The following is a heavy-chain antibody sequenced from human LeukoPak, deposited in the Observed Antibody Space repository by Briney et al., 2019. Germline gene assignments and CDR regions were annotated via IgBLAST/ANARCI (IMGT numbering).Heavy chain of an antibody. CDR3: ARGKVGATTDAFDI. CDR2: ISGSSTYI. Sequence: GGSLRLSCAASGSTFSYYSMNWVRQAPGKGLEWVSSISGSSTYIYYADSVKGRFTISRDNAKNSLYLQMNSLRAEDTAVYYCARGKVGATTDAFDIWGQGTMVTVSS. J-gene: IGHJ3*02. CDR1: GSTFSYYS. V-gene: IGHV3-21*01. D-gene: IGHD1-26*01.